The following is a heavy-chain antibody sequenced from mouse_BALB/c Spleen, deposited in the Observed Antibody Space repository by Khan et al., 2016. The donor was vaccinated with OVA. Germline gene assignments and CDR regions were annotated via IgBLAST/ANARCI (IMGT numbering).Heavy chain of an antibody. CDR3: ARMGYSGTMDY. Sequence: QIQLQQSGPELMKPGETVKISCKASGYTFTNYGLNWVMQVPGKDLKWMGWINTYTGEPTYADAFRGRFAFSLDTSASTAYLQIHNLTAEDTAIFCCARMGYSGTMDYWGQGTTLTVSS. CDR2: INTYTGEP. D-gene: IGHD2-14*01. V-gene: IGHV9-3-1*01. CDR1: GYTFTNYG. J-gene: IGHJ4*01.